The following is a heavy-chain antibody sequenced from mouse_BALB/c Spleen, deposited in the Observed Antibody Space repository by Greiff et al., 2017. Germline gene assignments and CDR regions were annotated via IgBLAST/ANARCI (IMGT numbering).Heavy chain of an antibody. D-gene: IGHD3-2*01. CDR2: INPSTGYT. CDR3: ARGGQLGLRAWFAY. CDR1: GYTFTSYW. V-gene: IGHV1-7*01. Sequence: QVQLQQSGAELAKPGASVKMSCKASGYTFTSYWMHWVKQRPGQGLEWIGYINPSTGYTEYNQKFKDKATLTADKSSSTAYMQLSSLTSEDSAVYYCARGGQLGLRAWFAYWGQGTLVTVSA. J-gene: IGHJ3*01.